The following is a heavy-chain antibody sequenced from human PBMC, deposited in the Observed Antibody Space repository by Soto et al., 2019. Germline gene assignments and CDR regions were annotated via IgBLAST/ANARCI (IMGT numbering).Heavy chain of an antibody. CDR1: GYTFTSYA. CDR2: INAGNGNT. D-gene: IGHD2-21*02. J-gene: IGHJ4*02. Sequence: HVQLVQSGAEEKKPGASVKVSCKASGYTFTSYAMHWVRQAPGQRLEWMGWINAGNGNTKYSQTFQGRVTITRDTYASTAYMELSSLRSEDTAVYYCARSIVVVTALDYWGQGTLVTVSS. V-gene: IGHV1-3*05. CDR3: ARSIVVVTALDY.